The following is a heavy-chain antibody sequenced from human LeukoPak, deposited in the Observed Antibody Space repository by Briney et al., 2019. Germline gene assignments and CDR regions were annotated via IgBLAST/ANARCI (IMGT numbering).Heavy chain of an antibody. Sequence: PGGSLRLSCAASGFTFSSYSMNWVRQAPGKGLEWVSSISSSSSYIYYADSVKGRFTISRDNAKNSLYLQMNSLRAEDTAVYYCARVSSGGYCSGGSCYSYGMDVWGQGTTVTVS. CDR3: ARVSSGGYCSGGSCYSYGMDV. D-gene: IGHD2-15*01. CDR2: ISSSSSYI. V-gene: IGHV3-21*01. J-gene: IGHJ6*02. CDR1: GFTFSSYS.